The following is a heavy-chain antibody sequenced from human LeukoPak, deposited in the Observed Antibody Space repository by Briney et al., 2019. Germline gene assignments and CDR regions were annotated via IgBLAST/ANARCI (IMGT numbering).Heavy chain of an antibody. CDR3: AKTDRSNAEMDY. J-gene: IGHJ4*02. V-gene: IGHV1-18*01. Sequence: ASVQVSCKHSVYTFPRQGISLLRLDPRPPLEWIGWISAYLVNTNYPLKLEPKVTMTTVTSTSTAYIQPRALSSDGPADYYCAKTDRSNAEMDYWGQGTLVTVSS. CDR1: VYTFPRQG. CDR2: ISAYLVNT. D-gene: IGHD1-14*01.